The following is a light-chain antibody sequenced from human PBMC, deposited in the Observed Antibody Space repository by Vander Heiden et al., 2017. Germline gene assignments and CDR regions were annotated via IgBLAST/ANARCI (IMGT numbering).Light chain of an antibody. V-gene: IGKV1-5*01. J-gene: IGKJ4*01. CDR2: CAS. Sequence: EIHVTPSPPALPASAVDRITITCLDSQSISSWLAWYQQKPGKAPKLLIYCASSLESGVPSRFSGSGSGTEFTLTISSLQADDVAAYYCQQYYSYPLSFGGGTKVEIK. CDR1: QSISSW. CDR3: QQYYSYPLS.